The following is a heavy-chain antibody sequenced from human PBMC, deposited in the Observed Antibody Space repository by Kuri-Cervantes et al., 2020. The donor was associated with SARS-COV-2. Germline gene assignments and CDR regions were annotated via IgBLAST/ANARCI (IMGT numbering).Heavy chain of an antibody. J-gene: IGHJ4*02. D-gene: IGHD2-15*01. CDR2: IYYSGST. CDR3: ARVYCSGGSCYFDY. CDR1: GGSISSYY. V-gene: IGHV4-59*01. Sequence: SETLSLTCTVSGGSISSYYWSWIRQPPGKGLEWIGYIYYSGSTKYNPSLKSRVTISVDTSKNQFSLKLSSVTAADTAVYYCARVYCSGGSCYFDYWGQGTLVTVSS.